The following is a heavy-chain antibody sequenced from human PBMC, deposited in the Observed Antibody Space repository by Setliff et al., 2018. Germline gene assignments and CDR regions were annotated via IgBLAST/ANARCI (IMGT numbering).Heavy chain of an antibody. D-gene: IGHD5-18*01. CDR2: FRGGGGPT. CDR1: GFSFSNYA. CDR3: AKEGGYSYGYDFDY. Sequence: PGESLKISCAGSGFSFSNYAMSWVRQAPGMGLDWVSSFRGGGGPTYYADSVKGRFTISRDISKNTVYLQMNSLRVEDTAVYFCAKEGGYSYGYDFDYWGQGTLVTVSS. V-gene: IGHV3-23*01. J-gene: IGHJ4*02.